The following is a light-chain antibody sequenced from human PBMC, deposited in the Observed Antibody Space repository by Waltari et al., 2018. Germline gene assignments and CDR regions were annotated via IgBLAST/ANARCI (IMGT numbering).Light chain of an antibody. CDR3: QQYNNWPKT. CDR1: QSVSSN. V-gene: IGKV3-15*01. Sequence: EIVMTQSPATLSVSPGERATLSYRASQSVSSNLAWYQQKPGQAPRLLIYGASPRATGIPARFRGSVSGTEFTLTISSLQSEDFAVYYCQQYNNWPKTFGQGTKVEIK. J-gene: IGKJ1*01. CDR2: GAS.